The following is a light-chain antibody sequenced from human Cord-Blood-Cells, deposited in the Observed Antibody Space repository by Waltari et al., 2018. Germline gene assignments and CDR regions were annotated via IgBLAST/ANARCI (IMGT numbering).Light chain of an antibody. CDR1: QSVSSN. CDR3: QQYNNWPLT. J-gene: IGKJ4*01. V-gene: IGKV3-15*01. CDR2: GAS. Sequence: EILMTPSPATLSVSPGERATLSCRASQSVSSNFAWYQQKPGQAPRLLIDGASTRATGIPARFSGSGSGTEFTLTISSLQSEDFAVYYCQQYNNWPLTFGGGTKVEIK.